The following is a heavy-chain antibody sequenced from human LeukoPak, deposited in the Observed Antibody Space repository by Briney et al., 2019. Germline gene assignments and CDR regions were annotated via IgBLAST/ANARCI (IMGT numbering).Heavy chain of an antibody. D-gene: IGHD6-19*01. CDR1: GGSFSGYY. V-gene: IGHV4-34*01. Sequence: SETLSLTCAVYGGSFSGYYWSWIRQPPGKGLEWIGEINHSGSTNYNPSLKSRVTISVDTSKNQFSLKLSSVTAADTAVYYCARGEKRLQWPFDYWGQGTLVTVSS. CDR2: INHSGST. CDR3: ARGEKRLQWPFDY. J-gene: IGHJ4*02.